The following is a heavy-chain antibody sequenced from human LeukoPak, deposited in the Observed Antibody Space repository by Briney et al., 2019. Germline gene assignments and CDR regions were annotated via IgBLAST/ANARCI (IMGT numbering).Heavy chain of an antibody. Sequence: SGGSLRLSCAASGFTFSSYSMNWVRQAPGKGLEWVSVIYSGGSTYYADSVKGRFTISRDNSKNTLYLQMNSLRAEDTAVYYCARAVYDSSGYYEDWGQGTLVTVSS. CDR1: GFTFSSYS. CDR3: ARAVYDSSGYYED. D-gene: IGHD3-22*01. J-gene: IGHJ4*02. V-gene: IGHV3-66*01. CDR2: IYSGGST.